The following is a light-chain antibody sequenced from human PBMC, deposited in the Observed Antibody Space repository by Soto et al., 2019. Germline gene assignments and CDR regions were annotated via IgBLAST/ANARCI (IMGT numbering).Light chain of an antibody. CDR2: DVS. CDR1: SSDVGGYNY. J-gene: IGLJ2*01. V-gene: IGLV2-14*01. CDR3: SSYTSSSTVV. Sequence: QSVLTQPASVSGSPGQSITISCTGTSSDVGGYNYVSWYQQHPGKAPKLMIYDVSNRPSGVSNRFSGSKSGSTASLTISGLQAEDEADYYCSSYTSSSTVVFAGGTKLTVL.